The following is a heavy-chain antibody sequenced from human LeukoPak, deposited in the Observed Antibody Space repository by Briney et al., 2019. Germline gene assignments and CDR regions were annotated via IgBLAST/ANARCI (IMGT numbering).Heavy chain of an antibody. Sequence: GGSLRLSCAASGFTFSSYAMHWVRQAPGKGLEWVAVISYDGSNKYYADSVKGRFTISRDNSKNTLYLQMNSLRAEDTAVYYCAKYYYAYYGTFDYWGQGNLVTVSS. CDR3: AKYYYAYYGTFDY. V-gene: IGHV3-30*04. D-gene: IGHD2/OR15-2a*01. CDR1: GFTFSSYA. J-gene: IGHJ4*02. CDR2: ISYDGSNK.